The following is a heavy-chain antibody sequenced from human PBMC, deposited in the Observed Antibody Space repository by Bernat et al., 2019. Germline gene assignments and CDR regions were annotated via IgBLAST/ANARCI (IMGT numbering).Heavy chain of an antibody. D-gene: IGHD1-1*01. CDR2: IKQDGSEK. CDR3: ARYWKLPNFDY. CDR1: GFTFSSYW. Sequence: EVQLVESGGGLVQPGGSLRLSCAASGFTFSSYWMSWVRQAPGKGMEWVANIKQDGSEKYYVDSVKGRFTISRDNAKNSLYLQMNSLRAEDTAVYYGARYWKLPNFDYWGQGTLVTVSS. V-gene: IGHV3-7*03. J-gene: IGHJ4*02.